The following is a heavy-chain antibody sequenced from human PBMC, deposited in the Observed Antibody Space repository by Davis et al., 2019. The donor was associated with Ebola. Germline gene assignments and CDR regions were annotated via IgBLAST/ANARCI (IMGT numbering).Heavy chain of an antibody. V-gene: IGHV4-59*01. J-gene: IGHJ2*01. D-gene: IGHD3-22*01. CDR2: IYYSESS. CDR1: GGSISSSY. Sequence: MPSETLSLTCTVSGGSISSSYWSWIRQPPGKGLEWIGYIYYSESSNYNPSLKSRVTISVDTSKNHFSLKLSSVTAADTAVYYCAREAPDFHDSSGYYWYFDLWGRGTLVTVSS. CDR3: AREAPDFHDSSGYYWYFDL.